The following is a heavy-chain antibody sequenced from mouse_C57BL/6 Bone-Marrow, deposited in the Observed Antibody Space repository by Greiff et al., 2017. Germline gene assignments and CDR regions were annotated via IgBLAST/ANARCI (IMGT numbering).Heavy chain of an antibody. V-gene: IGHV1-69*01. CDR3: ARFHDYGSSFDY. J-gene: IGHJ2*01. D-gene: IGHD1-1*01. Sequence: QVQLQQPGAELVMPGASVKLSCKASGYTFTSYWMHWVKQRPGQGLEWIGEIDPSDSYTNYNQKFKGKSTLTVDKSSSTAYMQRSSLTSEDSAVYYCARFHDYGSSFDYWGQGTTLTVSS. CDR1: GYTFTSYW. CDR2: IDPSDSYT.